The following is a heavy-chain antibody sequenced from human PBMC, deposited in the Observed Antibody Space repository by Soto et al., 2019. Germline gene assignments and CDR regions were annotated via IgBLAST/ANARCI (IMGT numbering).Heavy chain of an antibody. D-gene: IGHD2-15*01. CDR1: GGSFSGYY. J-gene: IGHJ6*03. Sequence: SETLSLTCAVYGGSFSGYYWSWIRQPPGKGLEWIGEINHSGSTNYNPSLKSRVTISVDTSKNQFSLKLSSVTAADTAVYYCARKDIVVVVAATPKPYYYYYMDVWGQGTTVTVSS. CDR2: INHSGST. V-gene: IGHV4-34*01. CDR3: ARKDIVVVVAATPKPYYYYYMDV.